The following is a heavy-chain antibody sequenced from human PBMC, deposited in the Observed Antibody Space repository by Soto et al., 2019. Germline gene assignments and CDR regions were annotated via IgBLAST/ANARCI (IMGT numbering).Heavy chain of an antibody. CDR1: GGSISSSSYY. CDR2: IYYSGST. CDR3: ARATTVVTPFWFDP. V-gene: IGHV4-61*05. J-gene: IGHJ5*02. D-gene: IGHD4-17*01. Sequence: KPSETLSLTCTVSGGSISSSSYYWGWIRQPPGKGLEWIGYIYYSGSTNYNPSLKSRVTISVDTSKNQFSLKLSSVTAADTAVYYCARATTVVTPFWFDPWGQGTLVTVSS.